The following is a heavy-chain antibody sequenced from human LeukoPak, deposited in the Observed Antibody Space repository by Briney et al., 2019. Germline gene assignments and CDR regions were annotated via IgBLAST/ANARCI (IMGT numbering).Heavy chain of an antibody. CDR3: VRVTMIRGVVT. V-gene: IGHV4-4*09. D-gene: IGHD3-10*01. Sequence: SETLSLTCTVSGGSVSSYYWTWIRLPPGKGLEWLGYIEPRGNTNFSPSLKGRLTISVDTSKNQFSLKVRSVTAADTAVYYCVRVTMIRGVVTWGQGTLVTVSS. CDR1: GGSVSSYY. J-gene: IGHJ5*02. CDR2: IEPRGNT.